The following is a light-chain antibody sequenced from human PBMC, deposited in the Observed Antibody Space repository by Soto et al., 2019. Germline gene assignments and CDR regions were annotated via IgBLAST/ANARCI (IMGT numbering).Light chain of an antibody. Sequence: DIQMTQSPSSLSASVGDRVTITCRASQSISSYLNWYQQKPGEAPKLLIYAASSLQSGVPSRFSGSGYGTDFTLTISSLQPEDFATYYCQQSYSTPRTFDQGTKVEIK. CDR1: QSISSY. J-gene: IGKJ1*01. V-gene: IGKV1-39*01. CDR3: QQSYSTPRT. CDR2: AAS.